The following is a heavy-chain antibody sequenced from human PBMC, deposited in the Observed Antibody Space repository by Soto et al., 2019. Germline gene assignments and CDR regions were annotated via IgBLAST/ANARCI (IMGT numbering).Heavy chain of an antibody. V-gene: IGHV4-59*08. J-gene: IGHJ5*02. CDR2: IYYSGST. CDR3: ARLRYSGSYYPTTYWFDP. CDR1: GGSISSYY. Sequence: SETLSLTCTVSGGSISSYYWSWIRQPPGKGLEWIGYIYYSGSTNYNPSLKSRVTISVDTSKNQFSLKLSSVTAADTAVYYCARLRYSGSYYPTTYWFDPWGQGTLVTGSS. D-gene: IGHD1-26*01.